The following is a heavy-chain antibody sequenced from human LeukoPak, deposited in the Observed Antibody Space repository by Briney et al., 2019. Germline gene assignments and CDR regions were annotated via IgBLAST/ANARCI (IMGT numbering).Heavy chain of an antibody. J-gene: IGHJ6*03. V-gene: IGHV1-69*05. D-gene: IGHD6-13*01. CDR2: IIPIFGTA. CDR1: GGTFISYA. Sequence: SSVKLSYKSSGGTFISYANGGVRRGPGLGLEWMGGIIPIFGTANYAQKFQGRVTITTDESTSTAYMELSSLRSEDTAVYYCAREVRVAAAEFVPLDYYYYMDVWGKGTTVTVSS. CDR3: AREVRVAAAEFVPLDYYYYMDV.